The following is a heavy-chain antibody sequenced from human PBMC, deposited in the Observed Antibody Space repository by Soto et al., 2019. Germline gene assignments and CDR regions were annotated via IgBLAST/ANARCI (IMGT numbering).Heavy chain of an antibody. D-gene: IGHD2-15*01. CDR3: ARDNCSGGSCQNYYYYYGMDV. J-gene: IGHJ6*02. CDR1: GFTFSSYE. CDR2: ISSSGSTI. V-gene: IGHV3-48*03. Sequence: VGSLRLSCAASGFTFSSYEMNWVRQAPGKGLEWVSYISSSGSTIYYADSVKGRFTISRDNAKNSLYLQMNSLRAEDTAVYYCARDNCSGGSCQNYYYYYGMDVWGQGTTVTVSS.